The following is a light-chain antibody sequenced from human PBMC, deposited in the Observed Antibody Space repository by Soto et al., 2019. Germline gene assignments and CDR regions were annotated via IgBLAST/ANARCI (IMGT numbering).Light chain of an antibody. V-gene: IGLV2-14*01. CDR2: DVT. CDR3: TSYRGSGIFEV. CDR1: SSDIGVYNY. J-gene: IGLJ2*01. Sequence: QSALTQPASVSGSPGQSITISCTGTSSDIGVYNYVSWYQQHPGKAPKHMIYDVTKRPSGVSNRFSGSKSGNTASLTISGLQAEDEADYYCTSYRGSGIFEVFGGGTKLTVL.